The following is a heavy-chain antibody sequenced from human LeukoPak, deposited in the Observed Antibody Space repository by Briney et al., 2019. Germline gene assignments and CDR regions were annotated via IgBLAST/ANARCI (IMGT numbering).Heavy chain of an antibody. CDR2: ISYDGSNK. J-gene: IGHJ1*01. Sequence: GGSLRLSCAASGFTFSSYAMHWVRQAPGKGLEWVAVISYDGSNKYYADSVKGRFTISRDNSKNTLYLQMNSLRAEDTAVYYCAKGGDVLRYFDWGPGTLVTVSS. D-gene: IGHD3-9*01. CDR1: GFTFSSYA. CDR3: AKGGDVLRYFD. V-gene: IGHV3-30-3*01.